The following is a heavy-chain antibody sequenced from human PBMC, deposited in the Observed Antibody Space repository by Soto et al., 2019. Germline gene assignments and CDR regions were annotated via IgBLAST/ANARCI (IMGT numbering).Heavy chain of an antibody. CDR3: ASPQQWLGQRGDFDY. V-gene: IGHV3-7*05. Sequence: EVQLVESGGGLVQPGGSLRLSCAASGFTFSSYWMSWVHQAPGKGLEWVANIRQDGSDKYYVDSVKGRFTISRDNSKNSLYLQMTGLRAEDTAIYYCASPQQWLGQRGDFDYWGQGTLVTVSS. CDR2: IRQDGSDK. J-gene: IGHJ4*02. D-gene: IGHD6-19*01. CDR1: GFTFSSYW.